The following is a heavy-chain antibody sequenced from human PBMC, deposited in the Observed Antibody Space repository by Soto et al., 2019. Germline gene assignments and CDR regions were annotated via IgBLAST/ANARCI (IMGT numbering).Heavy chain of an antibody. Sequence: QVQLVESGGGVVQPGRSLRLSCAASGFTFSSYAMHWVRQAPGKGLEWVAVISYDGSNKYYADSVKGRFTISRDNSKNTLYLQMNSLRAEDTAVYYCASLLRTGTTDYWGQGTLVTVSS. CDR3: ASLLRTGTTDY. CDR1: GFTFSSYA. CDR2: ISYDGSNK. J-gene: IGHJ4*02. V-gene: IGHV3-30-3*01. D-gene: IGHD1-7*01.